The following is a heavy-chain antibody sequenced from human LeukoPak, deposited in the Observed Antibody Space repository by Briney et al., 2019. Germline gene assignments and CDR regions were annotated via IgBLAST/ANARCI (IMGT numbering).Heavy chain of an antibody. V-gene: IGHV4-39*07. J-gene: IGHJ4*02. CDR1: GVSINSDAYF. CDR3: ARVSKLRFLEWLTPGYYFDY. Sequence: SETLSLTCTVSGVSINSDAYFWSWIRQPPGKGLEWIGSIYYSGSTYYNPSLKSRVTISVDRSKNQFSLKLSSVTAADTAVYYCARVSKLRFLEWLTPGYYFDYWGQGTLVTVSS. D-gene: IGHD3-3*01. CDR2: IYYSGST.